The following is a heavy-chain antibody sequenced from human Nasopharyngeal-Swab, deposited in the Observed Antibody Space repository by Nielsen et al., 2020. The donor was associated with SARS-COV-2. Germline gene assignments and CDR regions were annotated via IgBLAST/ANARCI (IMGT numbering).Heavy chain of an antibody. Sequence: VRQAPGKGLEWVPYISSSSSTIYYADSVKGRFTISRDNAKNSLYLQMNSLRAEDTAVYYCASRQNVLRFLEWSSYYYYYYMDVWGKGTTVTVSS. CDR3: ASRQNVLRFLEWSSYYYYYYMDV. D-gene: IGHD3-3*01. J-gene: IGHJ6*03. V-gene: IGHV3-48*01. CDR2: ISSSSSTI.